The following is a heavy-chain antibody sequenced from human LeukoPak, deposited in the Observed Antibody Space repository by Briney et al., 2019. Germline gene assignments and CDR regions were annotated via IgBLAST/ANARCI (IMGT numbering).Heavy chain of an antibody. V-gene: IGHV1-18*01. CDR3: ARDRYSGSYSHPGIDY. CDR1: GYTFTSYG. CDR2: ISAYNGNT. D-gene: IGHD1-26*01. J-gene: IGHJ4*02. Sequence: ASVKVSCKASGYTFTSYGISWVRQAPGQGLEWMGWISAYNGNTNYAQKLQGRVTMNTDTSTSTAYMELRSLRSDDTAVYYCARDRYSGSYSHPGIDYWGQGTLVTVSS.